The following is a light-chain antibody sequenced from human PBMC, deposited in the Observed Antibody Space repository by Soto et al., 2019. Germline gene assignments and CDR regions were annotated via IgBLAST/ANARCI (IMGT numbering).Light chain of an antibody. J-gene: IGKJ2*01. CDR1: QSVSNN. CDR2: GAS. V-gene: IGKV3-15*01. CDR3: QQYNNWPRVT. Sequence: EIVMTQPPATLSVSPGERATLSCRASQSVSNNLAWNQQKPGQTPRLLIYGASTRATGIPVRFSGSGSGTAFTLTISSLQSEDFAVYYCQQYNNWPRVTFGQGTKLEIK.